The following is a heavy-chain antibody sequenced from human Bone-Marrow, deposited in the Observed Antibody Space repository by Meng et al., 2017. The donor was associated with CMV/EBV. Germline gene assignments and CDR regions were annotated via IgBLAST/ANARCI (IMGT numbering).Heavy chain of an antibody. CDR3: ARDGRDPKITYYYDSSGYSPDY. J-gene: IGHJ4*02. CDR2: INPNSGGT. D-gene: IGHD3-22*01. Sequence: ASVKVSCKASGYTFTGYYMHWVRQAPGQGLEWMGWINPNSGGTNYAQKFQGRVTMTRDTSISTAYMELSRLSSDDTAVYYCARDGRDPKITYYYDSSGYSPDYWGQGTLVTVSS. CDR1: GYTFTGYY. V-gene: IGHV1-2*02.